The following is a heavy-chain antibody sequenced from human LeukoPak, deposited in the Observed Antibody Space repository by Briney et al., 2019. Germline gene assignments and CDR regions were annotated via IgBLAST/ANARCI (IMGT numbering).Heavy chain of an antibody. V-gene: IGHV3-7*03. CDR2: IKQDGSEK. CDR1: RITFTYW. J-gene: IGHJ4*02. D-gene: IGHD1-26*01. Sequence: GGSLRLSCAASRITFTYWMSWVRQAPGKGLEWVANIKQDGSEKYYADSVKGRFTISRDNSKNTLYLQMNSLRAEDTAVYYCAKRGADSGSSDYWGQGTLVTVSS. CDR3: AKRGADSGSSDY.